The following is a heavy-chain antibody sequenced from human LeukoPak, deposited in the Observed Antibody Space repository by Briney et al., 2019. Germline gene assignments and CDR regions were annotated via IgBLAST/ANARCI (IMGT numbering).Heavy chain of an antibody. CDR3: ASGLSSGYSPEFDY. Sequence: GGSLRLSCAASGFTFRSHDMSWVRQAPGKGLEWVSYISSSGSTIYYADSVKGRFTISSDNAKTSLYLQMNSLRAEDTAVYYCASGLSSGYSPEFDYWGQGTLVTVSS. V-gene: IGHV3-48*03. D-gene: IGHD3-22*01. CDR2: ISSSGSTI. CDR1: GFTFRSHD. J-gene: IGHJ4*02.